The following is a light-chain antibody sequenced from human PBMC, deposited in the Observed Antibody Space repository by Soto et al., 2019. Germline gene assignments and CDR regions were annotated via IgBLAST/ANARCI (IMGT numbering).Light chain of an antibody. CDR2: DVT. CDR3: CSYAGTYQDI. Sequence: QSVLTQPRSVSGSPGQSVAISCTGTSSDVGGYNDVSWYQQHPGKAPKDMIYDVTKRPSGVPDRFSGSKSGNTASLTISGLQVEDEADDYCCSYAGTYQDIFRTGTKVTVL. V-gene: IGLV2-11*01. J-gene: IGLJ1*01. CDR1: SSDVGGYND.